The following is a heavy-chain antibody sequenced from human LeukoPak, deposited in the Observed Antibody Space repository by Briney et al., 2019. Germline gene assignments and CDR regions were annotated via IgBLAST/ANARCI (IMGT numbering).Heavy chain of an antibody. J-gene: IGHJ6*03. CDR2: IWYDGSNK. V-gene: IGHV3-33*01. CDR3: ARASGVAAAGYYYYYTDV. D-gene: IGHD6-13*01. Sequence: GGSLRLSCAASGFTFSSYGMHWVRQAPGKGLEWVAVIWYDGSNKYYADSVKGRFTISRDNSKNTLYLQMNSLRAEDTAVYYCARASGVAAAGYYYYYTDVWGKGTTVNVSS. CDR1: GFTFSSYG.